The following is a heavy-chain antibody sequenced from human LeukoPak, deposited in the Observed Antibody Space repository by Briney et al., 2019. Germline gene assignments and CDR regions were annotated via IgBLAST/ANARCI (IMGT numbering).Heavy chain of an antibody. CDR2: ISGSGGST. Sequence: GGSLRLSCAASGFTFSSCGMSWVRQAPGKGLEWVSAISGSGGSTYYADSVKGRFTISRDNSKNTLYLQMNSLRAEDTAVYYCAKRIRVNWFDPWGQGTLVTVSS. CDR3: AKRIRVNWFDP. CDR1: GFTFSSCG. J-gene: IGHJ5*02. V-gene: IGHV3-23*01.